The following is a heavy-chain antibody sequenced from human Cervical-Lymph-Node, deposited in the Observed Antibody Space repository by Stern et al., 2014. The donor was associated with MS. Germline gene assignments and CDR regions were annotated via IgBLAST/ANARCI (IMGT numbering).Heavy chain of an antibody. Sequence: DQLVQSGGGVIQPGGSLRLSCTASGFTVSRDYMTWVRQAPGKGLGWVSLITNVGSTFYTDSVKVRFTISRDDSKNTVYLHMTSLRAEDTAMYYCARDTSSPERSDWWGQGTLVTVSS. V-gene: IGHV3-53*01. CDR1: GFTVSRDY. J-gene: IGHJ4*02. CDR3: ARDTSSPERSDW. D-gene: IGHD1-1*01. CDR2: ITNVGST.